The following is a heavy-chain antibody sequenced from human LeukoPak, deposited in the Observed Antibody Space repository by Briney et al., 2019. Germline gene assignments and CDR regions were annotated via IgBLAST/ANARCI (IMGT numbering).Heavy chain of an antibody. J-gene: IGHJ6*02. CDR3: ARETGDYPHYYYCGMDV. V-gene: IGHV4-31*03. Sequence: SETLSLTCTVSGGSISSGGYYWSWIRQHPGQGLEWNGNIYYSGSTYSNPSLKSRVTISVDTSKNQFSLKLSSVTAADTAVYYCARETGDYPHYYYCGMDVWGQGTTVTVSS. CDR1: GGSISSGGYY. D-gene: IGHD3-9*01. CDR2: IYYSGST.